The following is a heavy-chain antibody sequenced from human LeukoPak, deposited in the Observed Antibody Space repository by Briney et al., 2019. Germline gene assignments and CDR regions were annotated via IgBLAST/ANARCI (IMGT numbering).Heavy chain of an antibody. CDR3: ARWLTT. D-gene: IGHD3-9*01. CDR2: TYYRSRWYK. Sequence: SQTLSLTCVISGDSVSNNSASWNWIRQSPPRGLEWLGRTYYRSRWYKDYAVSVKSRITINPDTSKNQFSLQLNSVTPEDTAVYYCARWLTTWGQGTLVTVSS. J-gene: IGHJ5*02. V-gene: IGHV6-1*01. CDR1: GDSVSNNSAS.